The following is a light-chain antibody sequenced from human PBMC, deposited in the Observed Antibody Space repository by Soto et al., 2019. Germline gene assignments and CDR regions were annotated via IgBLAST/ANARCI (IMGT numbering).Light chain of an antibody. CDR2: GAS. V-gene: IGKV3-20*01. CDR1: QRVSSSY. CDR3: QQYGTSLLT. J-gene: IGKJ4*01. Sequence: EIVLTQSPDTLSLSPGERAALSCRASQRVSSSYVAWYRQKPGQAPRLLIYGASSRATGIPDRFRGSGSGTDFTLTISGLELEDFAVYYCQQYGTSLLTFGGGTKVEIK.